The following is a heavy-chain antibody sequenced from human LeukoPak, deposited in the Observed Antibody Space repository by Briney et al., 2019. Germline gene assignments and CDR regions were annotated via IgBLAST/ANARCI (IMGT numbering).Heavy chain of an antibody. V-gene: IGHV1-18*01. CDR2: ISAYNGNT. J-gene: IGHJ4*02. D-gene: IGHD3-3*01. CDR1: GYTFTSCG. CDR3: ARGVTIFGVVDRFDY. Sequence: ASVKVSCKASGYTFTSCGISWVRQAPGQGLEWMGWISAYNGNTNYAQKLQGRVTMTTDTSTSTAYMELRSLRSDDTAVYYCARGVTIFGVVDRFDYWGQGTLVTVSS.